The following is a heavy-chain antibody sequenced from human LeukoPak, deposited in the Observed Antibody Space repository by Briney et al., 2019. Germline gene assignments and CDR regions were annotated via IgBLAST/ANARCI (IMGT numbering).Heavy chain of an antibody. Sequence: GGSLRLSCAASGFTFSNAWMSWVRQAPGKGLEWVGRIKSKTDGGTTDYAAPVKGGFTISRDDSKNTLYLQINSLKTEDTAVYYCTTPYYYDSSGYYARDYWGQGTLVTVSS. CDR2: IKSKTDGGTT. J-gene: IGHJ4*02. CDR3: TTPYYYDSSGYYARDY. V-gene: IGHV3-15*01. D-gene: IGHD3-22*01. CDR1: GFTFSNAW.